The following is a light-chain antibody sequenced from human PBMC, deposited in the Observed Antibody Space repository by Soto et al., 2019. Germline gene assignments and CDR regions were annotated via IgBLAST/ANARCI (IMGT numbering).Light chain of an antibody. CDR1: QRVSSSS. V-gene: IGKV3-20*01. J-gene: IGKJ2*02. Sequence: EIGLTQSPGTLSLSPGERATLSCRASQRVSSSSLAWYQQKPGQAPRHLIYGASSRATDIPDRFSGSGSGTDFTLTISRLEPEDFAVYYCQQYGSSPGTFGQGTKLEIK. CDR2: GAS. CDR3: QQYGSSPGT.